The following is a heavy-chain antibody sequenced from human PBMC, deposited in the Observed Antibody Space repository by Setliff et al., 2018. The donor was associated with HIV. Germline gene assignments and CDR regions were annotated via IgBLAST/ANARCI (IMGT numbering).Heavy chain of an antibody. CDR3: ARGPVYSSTIDY. CDR1: GGPFSGYY. CDR2: SNHSGST. V-gene: IGHV4-34*01. D-gene: IGHD6-13*01. Sequence: PSETLSLTCDVYGGPFSGYYWSWIRQPPGKGLEWIGESNHSGSTNYNPSLKSRVTISVDTSKRQFSLKLSSVTAADTAVFYCARGPVYSSTIDYWGQGTLVTVS. J-gene: IGHJ4*02.